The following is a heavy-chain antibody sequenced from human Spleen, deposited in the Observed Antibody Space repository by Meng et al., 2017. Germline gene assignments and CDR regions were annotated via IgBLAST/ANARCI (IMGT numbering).Heavy chain of an antibody. J-gene: IGHJ3*02. CDR2: IYWNDDK. CDR3: AHSSSPLTFGGVFDAFEI. CDR1: GFSLTTRGVG. D-gene: IGHD3-16*01. Sequence: SGPTLVKPTQTLTLTCTFSGFSLTTRGVGVGWIRQPPGKALEWLALIYWNDDKRYRPSLKSRLTITKDTSKNQVVLTTTNMDPVDTATYYCAHSSSPLTFGGVFDAFEIWGQETLVTVSS. V-gene: IGHV2-5*01.